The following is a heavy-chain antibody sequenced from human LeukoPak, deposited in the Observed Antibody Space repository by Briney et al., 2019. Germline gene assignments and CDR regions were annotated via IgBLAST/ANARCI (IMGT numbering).Heavy chain of an antibody. V-gene: IGHV3-21*01. CDR3: ARDGGSSWQTEGDY. CDR2: ISSSSSYI. D-gene: IGHD6-13*01. CDR1: GFTFSSYS. Sequence: GGSLRLSCAASGFTFSSYSMNWVRQAPGKGLEWVSSISSSSSYIYYADSVKGRFTISRDNAKNSLYLQMNSLRAEDTAVYYCARDGGSSWQTEGDYWGQGTLVTVSS. J-gene: IGHJ4*02.